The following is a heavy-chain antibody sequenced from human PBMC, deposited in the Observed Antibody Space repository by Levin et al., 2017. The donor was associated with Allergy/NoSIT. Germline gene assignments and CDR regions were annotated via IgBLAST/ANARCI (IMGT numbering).Heavy chain of an antibody. CDR3: ARGSDVDTTLVTVRLWDY. J-gene: IGHJ4*02. CDR1: GYTFTGYY. D-gene: IGHD5-18*01. V-gene: IGHV1-2*02. CDR2: INPNTGGT. Sequence: ASVKVSCKASGYTFTGYYVHWVRQAPGQGLEWMGWINPNTGGTHYAQKFQGRVTMTRDTSISTAFMELSSLRSDDTAIYYCARGSDVDTTLVTVRLWDYWGQGILVTVSS.